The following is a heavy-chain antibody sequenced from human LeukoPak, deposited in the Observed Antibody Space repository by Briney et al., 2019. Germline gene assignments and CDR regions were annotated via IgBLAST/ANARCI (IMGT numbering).Heavy chain of an antibody. V-gene: IGHV4-59*08. CDR3: ARNSAVATSRSWFDP. CDR2: AYYSGST. D-gene: IGHD6-19*01. J-gene: IGHJ5*02. Sequence: TSETLSLTCSVFDGSISNYYWSWIRQPPGKGLEWIGYAYYSGSTTYNPSLESRVTISVDTSKNQLSLKLTAVTAADTAVYYCARNSAVATSRSWFDPWGQGTLVTVSS. CDR1: DGSISNYY.